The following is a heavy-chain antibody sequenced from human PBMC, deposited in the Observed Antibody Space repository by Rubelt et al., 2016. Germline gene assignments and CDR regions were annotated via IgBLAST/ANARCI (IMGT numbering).Heavy chain of an antibody. Sequence: AMHWVRQAPGKGLEWVAVISYDGSNKYYADSVKGRFTISRDNSKNTLYLQMNSLRAEDTAVYYYARGVGYCSSTSCYAGDYWGQGTLVTVSS. J-gene: IGHJ4*02. CDR2: ISYDGSNK. CDR3: ARGVGYCSSTSCYAGDY. CDR1: A. V-gene: IGHV3-30*04. D-gene: IGHD2-2*01.